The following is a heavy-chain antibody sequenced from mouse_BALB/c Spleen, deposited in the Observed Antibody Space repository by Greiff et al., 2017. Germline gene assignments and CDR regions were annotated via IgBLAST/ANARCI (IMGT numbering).Heavy chain of an antibody. D-gene: IGHD1-2*01. CDR3: ARDITTAPWFAY. CDR2: IDPANGNT. J-gene: IGHJ3*01. CDR1: GFNIKDTY. V-gene: IGHV14-3*02. Sequence: VQLQQPGAELVKPGASVKLSCTASGFNIKDTYMHWVKQRPEQGLEWIGRIDPANGNTKYDPKFQGKATITADTSSNTAYLQLSSLTSEDTAVYYCARDITTAPWFAYWGQGTLVTVSA.